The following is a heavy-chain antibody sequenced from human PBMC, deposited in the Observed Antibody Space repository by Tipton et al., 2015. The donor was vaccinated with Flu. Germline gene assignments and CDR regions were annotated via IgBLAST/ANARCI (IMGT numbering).Heavy chain of an antibody. CDR1: GYSISSGFY. V-gene: IGHV4-38-2*02. J-gene: IGHJ4*02. D-gene: IGHD5-24*01. CDR2: IYHSGST. CDR3: ARGDGYNLDY. Sequence: TLSLTCTVSGYSISSGFYWGWIRQPPGKGLEWIGNIYHSGSTFYNPPLKSRVTISVDTSRNQFSLKLSSVTAADTAVYYCARGDGYNLDYWGQGTLVTVSS.